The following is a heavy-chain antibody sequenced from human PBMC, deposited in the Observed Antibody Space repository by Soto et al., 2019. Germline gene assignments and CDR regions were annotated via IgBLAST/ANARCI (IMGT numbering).Heavy chain of an antibody. CDR3: ARDNGDYPSDAFDI. D-gene: IGHD4-17*01. J-gene: IGHJ3*02. V-gene: IGHV3-21*01. CDR1: GFTFSSYS. CDR2: ISSSSSYI. Sequence: EVQLVESGGGLVKPGGSLRLSCAASGFTFSSYSMNWVRQAPGKGLEWVSSISSSSSYIYYADSVKGRFTISRDNAKNSLYLQKNSLRAEDTAVYYCARDNGDYPSDAFDIWGQGTMVTVSS.